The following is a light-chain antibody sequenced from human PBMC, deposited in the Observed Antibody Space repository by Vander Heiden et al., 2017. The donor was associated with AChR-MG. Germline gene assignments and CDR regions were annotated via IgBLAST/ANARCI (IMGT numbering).Light chain of an antibody. V-gene: IGLV1-44*01. CDR1: SSHIGRNT. Sequence: QSVLTQPPSASGTPGQRVIISCSGSSSHIGRNTVNWDQQLPGTAPKLLIYSNNQRPSGVPDRFSGSKSGTSASLAISGLQSEDEADYYCAAWDDSLIGVVFGGGTKLTVL. CDR3: AAWDDSLIGVV. J-gene: IGLJ2*01. CDR2: SNN.